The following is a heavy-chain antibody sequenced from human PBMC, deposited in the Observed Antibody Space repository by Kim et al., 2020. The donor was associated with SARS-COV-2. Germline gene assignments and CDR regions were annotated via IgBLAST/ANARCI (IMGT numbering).Heavy chain of an antibody. J-gene: IGHJ6*02. CDR3: ARDRKRYYDSSGYLPWNYYYYGMDV. D-gene: IGHD3-22*01. V-gene: IGHV3-33*01. CDR2: IWYDGSNK. Sequence: GGSLRLSCAASGFTFSSYGMHWVRQAPGKGLEWVAVIWYDGSNKYYADSVKGRFTISRDNSKNTLYLQMNSLRAEDTAVYYCARDRKRYYDSSGYLPWNYYYYGMDVWGQGTTVTVSS. CDR1: GFTFSSYG.